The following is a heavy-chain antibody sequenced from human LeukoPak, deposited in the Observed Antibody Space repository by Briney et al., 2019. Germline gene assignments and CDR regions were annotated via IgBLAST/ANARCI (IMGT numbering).Heavy chain of an antibody. CDR1: GGSISSYY. J-gene: IGHJ3*02. V-gene: IGHV4-59*01. Sequence: SETLSLTCTVSGGSISSYYWSWIRQPPGKGLEWIGYIYYSGSTNYNPSLKSRVTISVDTSKNQFSLKLSSVTAADTAVYYCARIRSDSSGYHDAFDIWGQGTMVTVSS. CDR3: ARIRSDSSGYHDAFDI. D-gene: IGHD3-22*01. CDR2: IYYSGST.